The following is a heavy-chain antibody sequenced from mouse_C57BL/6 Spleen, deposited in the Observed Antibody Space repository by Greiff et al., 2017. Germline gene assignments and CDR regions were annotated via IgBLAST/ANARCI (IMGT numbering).Heavy chain of an antibody. D-gene: IGHD1-1*01. J-gene: IGHJ2*01. V-gene: IGHV1-53*01. CDR3: AGGAYYYGSSPLDY. CDR2: INPSNGGT. Sequence: QVQLQQPGTELVKPGASVKLSCKASGYTFTSYWMHWVKQRPGQGLEWIGNINPSNGGTNYNEKFKSKATLTVDKSSSTAYLQLSSLTSEDSAVYYFAGGAYYYGSSPLDYWGQGTTLTVSS. CDR1: GYTFTSYW.